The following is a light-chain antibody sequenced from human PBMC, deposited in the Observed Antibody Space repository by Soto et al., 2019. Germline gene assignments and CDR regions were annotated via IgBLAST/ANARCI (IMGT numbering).Light chain of an antibody. CDR2: RNN. V-gene: IGLV1-47*01. CDR3: AAWDDSLSVV. Sequence: QSVLTQPPSASGTPGQRVTISCSGSSSNIGSNYVYWYQQLPGTAPKLLIYRNNQRPSGVPDRFSGSKSGTSASLAISGLRSEDEADYYCAAWDDSLSVVFGGGTKVTDL. CDR1: SSNIGSNY. J-gene: IGLJ2*01.